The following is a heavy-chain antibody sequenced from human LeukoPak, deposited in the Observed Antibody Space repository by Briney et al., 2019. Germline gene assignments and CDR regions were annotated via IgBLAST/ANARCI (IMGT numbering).Heavy chain of an antibody. CDR1: VYTFTGYY. J-gene: IGHJ4*02. CDR3: ARDCTPQPRGYSGYGPAYYFDY. V-gene: IGHV1-2*02. CDR2: INPNSGGT. D-gene: IGHD5-12*01. Sequence: ASVKVSCKASVYTFTGYYMRWVREAPGQGLECMGWINPNSGGTNYAQKFQGRVTMTRDTSISTAYMELSRLRSDDTAVYYCARDCTPQPRGYSGYGPAYYFDYWGQGTLVTVSS.